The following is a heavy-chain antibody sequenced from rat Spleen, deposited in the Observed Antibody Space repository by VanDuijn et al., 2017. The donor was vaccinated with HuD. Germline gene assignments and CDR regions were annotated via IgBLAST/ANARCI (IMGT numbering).Heavy chain of an antibody. J-gene: IGHJ3*01. D-gene: IGHD1-12*03. CDR3: ARPSYGYPFAY. V-gene: IGHV5S13*01. CDR2: ISPSGGNT. Sequence: EVQLEESGGGLVQPGRSLKLSCAASGFTFSKFDMAWVRQAPTKGLEWVASISPSGGNTYYRDSMKGRFTVSRDNVKNTLYLQMDSLRSEDTATYYCARPSYGYPFAYWGQGTLVTVSS. CDR1: GFTFSKFD.